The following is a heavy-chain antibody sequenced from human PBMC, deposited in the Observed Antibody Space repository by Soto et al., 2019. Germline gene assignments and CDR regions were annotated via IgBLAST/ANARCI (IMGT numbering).Heavy chain of an antibody. CDR2: IYYSGST. CDR1: DGSISSSSYY. D-gene: IGHD1-26*01. CDR3: ARRGIGGSLDY. Sequence: PSETLSLTCTVSDGSISSSSYYWGWIRQPPGKGLEWIGSIYYSGSTYYNPSLKSRVTISVDTSKNQFSLKLSSVTAADTAVYYCARRGIGGSLDYWGQGTLVTVSS. J-gene: IGHJ4*02. V-gene: IGHV4-39*01.